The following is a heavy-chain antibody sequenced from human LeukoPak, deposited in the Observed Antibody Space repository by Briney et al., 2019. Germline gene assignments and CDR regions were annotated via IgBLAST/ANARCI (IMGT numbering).Heavy chain of an antibody. Sequence: SETLSLTCTVSGYCITSGYYWGWIRQPPGKGLDWIGSFSHSGNTYYNPSLKSRVTISVDTSKNQFSLKLSPVTAADTVVYYCARHHWGYEAFDIWGQGTMVTVSS. CDR3: ARHHWGYEAFDI. D-gene: IGHD7-27*01. V-gene: IGHV4-38-2*02. CDR2: FSHSGNT. J-gene: IGHJ3*02. CDR1: GYCITSGYY.